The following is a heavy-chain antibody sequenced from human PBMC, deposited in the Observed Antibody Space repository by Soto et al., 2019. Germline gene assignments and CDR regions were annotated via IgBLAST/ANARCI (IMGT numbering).Heavy chain of an antibody. J-gene: IGHJ6*02. V-gene: IGHV1-69*02. Sequence: SVKVSCKASGGTFSSYTISWVRQAPGQGLEWMGRIIPILGIANYAQKFQGRVTITADKSTSTAYMELSSLRSEDTAVYYCARNPPYYYDRSGESYCYYGMGVWGQGTTVTVAS. D-gene: IGHD3-22*01. CDR1: GGTFSSYT. CDR2: IIPILGIA. CDR3: ARNPPYYYDRSGESYCYYGMGV.